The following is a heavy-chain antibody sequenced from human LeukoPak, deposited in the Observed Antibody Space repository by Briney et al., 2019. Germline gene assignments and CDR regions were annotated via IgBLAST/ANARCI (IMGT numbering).Heavy chain of an antibody. Sequence: SETLSLTCTVSGGSISSYYWSWIRQPAGKGLEWIGRIYTSGSTNYNPSLKSRVTMSVDTSKNQFSLKLSSVTAADTAVYYCAGGRIQLWLPAAFDIWGQGTMVTVS. CDR2: IYTSGST. CDR3: AGGRIQLWLPAAFDI. J-gene: IGHJ3*02. V-gene: IGHV4-4*07. CDR1: GGSISSYY. D-gene: IGHD5-18*01.